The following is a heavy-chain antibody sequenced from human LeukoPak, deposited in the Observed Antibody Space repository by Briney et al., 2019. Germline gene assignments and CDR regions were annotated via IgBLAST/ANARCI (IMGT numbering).Heavy chain of an antibody. CDR1: GGSTSNRSYY. D-gene: IGHD2-15*01. V-gene: IGHV4-39*07. CDR3: ATHPPRFCSGGTCSDY. J-gene: IGHJ4*02. CDR2: ISDSGNT. Sequence: PSETLSLTCTVSGGSTSNRSYYWGWIRQPPGKGLEWIGKISDSGNTYYNPSLKSRVTISVDTSKNQFSLKLSSVTAADTAVYYCATHPPRFCSGGTCSDYWGQGTLVTVSS.